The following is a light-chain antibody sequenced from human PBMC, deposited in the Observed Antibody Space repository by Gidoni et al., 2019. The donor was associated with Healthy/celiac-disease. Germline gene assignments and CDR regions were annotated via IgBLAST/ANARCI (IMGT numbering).Light chain of an antibody. J-gene: IGLJ1*01. V-gene: IGLV2-14*03. Sequence: SALTQPAPVSGSPGQSITISCTGTSSDVGGYNYVSWYQQHPSQAPQLMIYYVSHRPSGVANRLSGSKPGNTASLSISGLPAEDEADYYCSSYTSSSTDVFGTGTKVTVL. CDR1: SSDVGGYNY. CDR3: SSYTSSSTDV. CDR2: YVS.